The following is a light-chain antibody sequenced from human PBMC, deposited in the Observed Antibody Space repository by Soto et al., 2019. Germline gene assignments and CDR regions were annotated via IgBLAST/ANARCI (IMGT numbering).Light chain of an antibody. Sequence: EIVLTQSPATLSLSPGERATLSCRASQSVSSYLAWYQQKPGQAPRLLIYDASNRATGIPARCSGCGSGTDFTLTISSLEPEDVAVYYCQQRSNWPLTFGGGTKVEIK. V-gene: IGKV3-11*01. CDR1: QSVSSY. CDR2: DAS. J-gene: IGKJ4*01. CDR3: QQRSNWPLT.